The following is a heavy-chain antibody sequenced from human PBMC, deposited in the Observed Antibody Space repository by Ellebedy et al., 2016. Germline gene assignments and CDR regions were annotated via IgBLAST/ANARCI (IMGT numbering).Heavy chain of an antibody. Sequence: GGSLRLSXAASGFTFTTYNMNWVRQAPGKGLEWVSSISTGSSYIYYADSVKGRFTISRDNAKNSLYLQMNSLRAQDTAVYYCARVRVEATLIDAFDIWGQGTMVTVSS. J-gene: IGHJ3*02. V-gene: IGHV3-21*01. D-gene: IGHD1-26*01. CDR3: ARVRVEATLIDAFDI. CDR2: ISTGSSYI. CDR1: GFTFTTYN.